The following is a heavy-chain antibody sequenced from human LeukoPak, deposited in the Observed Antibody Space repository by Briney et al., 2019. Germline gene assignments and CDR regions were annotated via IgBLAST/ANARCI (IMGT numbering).Heavy chain of an antibody. CDR2: ITTSSAYK. Sequence: GGSLRLSCAVSGFTVSSNYMNWVRQAPGKGLEWVSAITTSSAYKYYADSVRGRFTISRDNAKNSLYLQMNSLRDDDTAVYYCARDPYSGNLGPTYYYYMDVWGKGTTVTVSS. J-gene: IGHJ6*03. V-gene: IGHV3-21*01. CDR3: ARDPYSGNLGPTYYYYMDV. D-gene: IGHD1-26*01. CDR1: GFTVSSNY.